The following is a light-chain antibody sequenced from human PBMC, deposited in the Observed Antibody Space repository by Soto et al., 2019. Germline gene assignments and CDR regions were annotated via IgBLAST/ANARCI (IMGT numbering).Light chain of an antibody. CDR1: QSVSSSY. CDR3: QQYGSSPLT. CDR2: GAS. Sequence: EIVLTQSPGTLSLSPGERATLSCRASQSVSSSYLAWYQQKPGQAPRLLIYGASSRATGIPDRFSGSGSGTDFTLTISRLEAEDFAVSYCQQYGSSPLTFGGGTKVEIK. J-gene: IGKJ4*01. V-gene: IGKV3-20*01.